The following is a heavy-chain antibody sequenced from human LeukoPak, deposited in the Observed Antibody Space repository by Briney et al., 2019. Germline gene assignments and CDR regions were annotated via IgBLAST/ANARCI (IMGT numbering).Heavy chain of an antibody. Sequence: SETLSLTCAVYGGSFSGYYWSWIRQPPGKGLEWIGEINHSGSTNYNPSLKSRVTISVDTSKNQFSLKLSSVTAADTAVYYCARGGRSTYYYDSSGYYNWFDPWGQGTLVTVSS. V-gene: IGHV4-34*01. CDR2: INHSGST. D-gene: IGHD3-22*01. J-gene: IGHJ5*02. CDR3: ARGGRSTYYYDSSGYYNWFDP. CDR1: GGSFSGYY.